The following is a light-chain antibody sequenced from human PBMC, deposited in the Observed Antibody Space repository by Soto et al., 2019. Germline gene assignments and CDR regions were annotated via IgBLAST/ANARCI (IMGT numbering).Light chain of an antibody. CDR1: SSDIGGYNY. CDR3: SSFAGSNNFGV. V-gene: IGLV2-8*01. Sequence: QSALPQPPSASGSPGQSVTISCTGTSSDIGGYNYASWYQQHPGKAPKLMIFEVSKRPSGVPDRFSGSKSGNTASLTVSGLQAEDEADYYCSSFAGSNNFGVFGTGTRSPS. CDR2: EVS. J-gene: IGLJ1*01.